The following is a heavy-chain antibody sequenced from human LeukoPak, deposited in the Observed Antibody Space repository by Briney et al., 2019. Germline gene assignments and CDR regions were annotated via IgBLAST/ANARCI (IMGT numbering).Heavy chain of an antibody. CDR2: IRYDGSNK. V-gene: IGHV3-30*02. CDR1: GFTFSSYG. J-gene: IGHJ4*02. Sequence: GGTLRLSCAASGFTFSSYGMHWVRQAPGKGLEWVAFIRYDGSNKYYADSVKGRFTISRDNSKNTLYLQMNSLRAEDTAVYYCAKDAPNYYGSGSYPDYWGQGTLVTVSS. D-gene: IGHD3-10*01. CDR3: AKDAPNYYGSGSYPDY.